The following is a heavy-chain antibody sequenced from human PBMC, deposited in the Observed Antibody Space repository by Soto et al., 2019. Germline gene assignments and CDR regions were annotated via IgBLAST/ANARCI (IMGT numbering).Heavy chain of an antibody. V-gene: IGHV1-3*01. CDR2: INDGNGNT. J-gene: IGHJ4*02. CDR3: ARDGGGTGD. Sequence: QVQLVQSGAEVKKPGTSVKVSCKTSGYTFTSYAMHRGRPAPGERLEWMGWINDGNGNTKYSQKFQGRVAITRDTTERTAYMELSSLRSEATAVYYCARDGGGTGDWGQGSLVTVSS. CDR1: GYTFTSYA. D-gene: IGHD3-16*01.